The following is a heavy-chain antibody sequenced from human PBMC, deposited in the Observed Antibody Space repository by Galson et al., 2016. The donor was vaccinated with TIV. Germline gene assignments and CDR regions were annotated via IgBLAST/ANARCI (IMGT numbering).Heavy chain of an antibody. D-gene: IGHD3-3*01. CDR2: TYYRSTWYN. CDR3: ARGAPSVFGVIMTLDY. V-gene: IGHV6-1*01. CDR1: GDSVSSTSAA. Sequence: CAISGDSVSSTSAAWNWIRQSPSRGLEWLGRTYYRSTWYNDYAASLKRRITINPDTSENQFSLQLTSVTPEDAAVYYCARGAPSVFGVIMTLDYWGQGTLVTVSS. J-gene: IGHJ4*02.